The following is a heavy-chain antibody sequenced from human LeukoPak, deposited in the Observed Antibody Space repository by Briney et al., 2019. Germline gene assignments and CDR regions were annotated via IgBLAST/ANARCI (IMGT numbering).Heavy chain of an antibody. CDR3: ARRLGSSSTGFDY. D-gene: IGHD2-2*01. CDR1: GGSISSYY. CDR2: IHYSGST. Sequence: SETLSLTCTVSGGSISSYYWSWIRQPPGKGLEWMGSIHYSGSTTYNPSLKSPATISVDTSKNQFSLKLSSVTAADTAVYYCARRLGSSSTGFDYWGQGTLVTVSS. J-gene: IGHJ4*02. V-gene: IGHV4-59*08.